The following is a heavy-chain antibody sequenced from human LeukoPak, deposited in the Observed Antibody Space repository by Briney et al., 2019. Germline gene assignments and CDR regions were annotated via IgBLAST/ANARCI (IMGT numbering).Heavy chain of an antibody. CDR2: IYYSGST. CDR1: GGSISSYY. J-gene: IGHJ3*02. D-gene: IGHD3-10*01. V-gene: IGHV4-59*01. Sequence: PSETLSLTCTVSGGSISSYYWSWIRQPPGKGLEWIGYIYYSGSTNYNPSLKSRVTISVDTSKNQFSLKLSSVTAADTAVYYRARGYSGSPHRDAFDIWGQGTMVTVSS. CDR3: ARGYSGSPHRDAFDI.